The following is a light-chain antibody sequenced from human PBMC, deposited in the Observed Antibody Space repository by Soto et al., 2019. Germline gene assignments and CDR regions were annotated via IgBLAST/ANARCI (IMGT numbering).Light chain of an antibody. V-gene: IGKV3-15*01. CDR2: GAS. Sequence: IVRTQSPATLSGSPGERAALSCRTSQSVNSNLAWYQQKPGQTPRLLIYGASARATGIPARFSGSGSGTEFTLTISSLQSEDFAVYYCQQYHNWPRTFGQGTKVDIK. CDR3: QQYHNWPRT. CDR1: QSVNSN. J-gene: IGKJ1*01.